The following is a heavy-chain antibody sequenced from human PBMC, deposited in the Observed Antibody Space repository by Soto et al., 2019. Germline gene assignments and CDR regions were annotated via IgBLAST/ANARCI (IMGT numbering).Heavy chain of an antibody. D-gene: IGHD3-10*01. J-gene: IGHJ4*02. CDR2: ISAYNGNT. V-gene: IGHV1-18*04. CDR1: GYTFTSYG. Sequence: ASVKVSCKASGYTFTSYGISWVRQAPGQGLEWMGWISAYNGNTNYAQKLQGRVTMTTDTSTSTAYMELRSLRSDDTAVYYCARDLWAYYGSGSYVYWGQGTLVTVSS. CDR3: ARDLWAYYGSGSYVY.